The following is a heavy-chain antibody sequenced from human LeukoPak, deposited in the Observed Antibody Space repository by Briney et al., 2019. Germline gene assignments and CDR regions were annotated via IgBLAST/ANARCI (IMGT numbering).Heavy chain of an antibody. CDR3: ARAYYDFWSGHNGMDV. CDR1: GYTFTGYY. Sequence: GASVKVSCKASGYTFTGYYMHWVRQAPGQGLEWMGIINPSGGSTSYAQKFQGRVTMTRDMSTSTVYMELSSLRSEDTAVYYCARAYYDFWSGHNGMDVWGKGTTVTVSS. J-gene: IGHJ6*04. V-gene: IGHV1-46*01. D-gene: IGHD3-3*01. CDR2: INPSGGST.